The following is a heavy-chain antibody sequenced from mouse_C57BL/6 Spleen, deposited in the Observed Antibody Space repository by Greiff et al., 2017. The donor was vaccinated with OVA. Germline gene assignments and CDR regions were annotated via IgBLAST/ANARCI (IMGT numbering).Heavy chain of an antibody. J-gene: IGHJ3*01. Sequence: LQQPGAELVMPGASVKLSCKASGYTFTSYWMHWVKQRPGQGLEWIGEIDPSDSYTNYNQKFKGKSTLTVDKSSSTAYMQLSSLTSEDSAVYYCARSDGYLAWFAYWGQGTLVTVSA. V-gene: IGHV1-69*01. CDR2: IDPSDSYT. D-gene: IGHD2-3*01. CDR1: GYTFTSYW. CDR3: ARSDGYLAWFAY.